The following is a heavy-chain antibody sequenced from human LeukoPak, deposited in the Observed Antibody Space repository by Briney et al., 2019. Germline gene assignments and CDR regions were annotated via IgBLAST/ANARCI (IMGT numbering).Heavy chain of an antibody. V-gene: IGHV1-2*02. CDR2: INPHSGGT. CDR1: GYTFTGYY. CDR3: ARDVGEYCSSTNCYASHY. Sequence: ASVKVSCKASGYTFTGYYMHWVRQAPGQGLEWMGWINPHSGGTNYAQKFQGGVTMTRDTSITTAYMELSSLRSDDTAVYYCARDVGEYCSSTNCYASHYWGQGTLDTVSS. J-gene: IGHJ4*02. D-gene: IGHD2-2*01.